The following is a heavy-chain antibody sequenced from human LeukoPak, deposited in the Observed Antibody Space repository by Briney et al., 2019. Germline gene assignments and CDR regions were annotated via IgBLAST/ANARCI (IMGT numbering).Heavy chain of an antibody. D-gene: IGHD1-20*01. CDR3: ARESSITGTSYFDY. J-gene: IGHJ4*02. CDR2: INPNGGGT. CDR1: GYTFTSYG. V-gene: IGHV1-2*02. Sequence: ASVKVSCKASGYTFTSYGINWVRQAPGQGLEWMGWINPNGGGTNYAQKFQGRVTMTRDTSISTAYMELSRLRSDDTAVYYCARESSITGTSYFDYWGQGTLVIVSS.